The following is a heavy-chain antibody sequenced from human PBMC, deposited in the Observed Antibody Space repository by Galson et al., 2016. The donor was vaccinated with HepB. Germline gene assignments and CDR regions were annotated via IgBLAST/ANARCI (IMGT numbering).Heavy chain of an antibody. V-gene: IGHV3-49*03. CDR3: TFVNIYRGAPRIFYYSVTDV. CDR1: GFTFADYT. Sequence: SLRLSCGTSGFTFADYTWSWFRQAPGMGLEWVAHIRGTTYGQTPNYAASVEGRFTVTRDDSQGIAYLAMGSLKPEDTGVYYCTFVNIYRGAPRIFYYSVTDVWGRGTTVTVSS. D-gene: IGHD2/OR15-2a*01. CDR2: IRGTTYGQTP. J-gene: IGHJ6*02.